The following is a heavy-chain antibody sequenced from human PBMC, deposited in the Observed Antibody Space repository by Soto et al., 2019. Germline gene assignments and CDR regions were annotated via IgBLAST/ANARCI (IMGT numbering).Heavy chain of an antibody. J-gene: IGHJ5*01. CDR2: IYYSGNT. CDR1: GDSVTSGNYY. V-gene: IGHV4-61*01. D-gene: IGHD5-18*01. CDR3: AIIPVDTSMLYLLDP. Sequence: PSETLSLTCTVSGDSVTSGNYYWSWIRQPPGKGLEWIGYIYYSGNTNYSPSLKSRVTISLDTSNNQFSLKLSSVTAADTAVYYCAIIPVDTSMLYLLDPCGQGTLVTVSS.